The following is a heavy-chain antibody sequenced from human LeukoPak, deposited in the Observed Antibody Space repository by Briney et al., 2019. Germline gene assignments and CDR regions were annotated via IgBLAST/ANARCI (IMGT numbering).Heavy chain of an antibody. Sequence: PGGSLRLSCAASGFTFSSYAMSWVRQAPGKGLEWVSAISGSGGSTYYADSVKGRFTISRDNSKNTLYLQMNSLRAEDTAVYYCAKDHLSLEYSSSSYGQYYFDYWGQGTLVTVSS. CDR3: AKDHLSLEYSSSSYGQYYFDY. CDR2: ISGSGGST. J-gene: IGHJ4*02. V-gene: IGHV3-23*01. CDR1: GFTFSSYA. D-gene: IGHD6-13*01.